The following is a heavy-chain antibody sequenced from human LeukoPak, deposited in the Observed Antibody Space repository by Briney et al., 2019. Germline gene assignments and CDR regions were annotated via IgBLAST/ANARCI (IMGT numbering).Heavy chain of an antibody. CDR3: ARMDGYNLATIDY. J-gene: IGHJ4*02. Sequence: PGGSLRLSCAASGFTFSSYSMNWVRQAPGKGLEWVSSISSSSSYIYYADSVKGRFTIPRDNAKNSLYLQMNSLRAEDTAVYYCARMDGYNLATIDYWGQGTLVTVSS. CDR1: GFTFSSYS. D-gene: IGHD5-24*01. V-gene: IGHV3-21*01. CDR2: ISSSSSYI.